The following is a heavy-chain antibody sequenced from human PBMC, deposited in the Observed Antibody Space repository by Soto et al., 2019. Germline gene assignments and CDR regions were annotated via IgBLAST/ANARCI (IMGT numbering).Heavy chain of an antibody. Sequence: QVQLVQSGAEVKKPGASVKVSCKASGYTFTSYGINWVRQAPGQGLEWMGWISAYNGNPHYAQKLQGRVTMTTDTTTSTAYMELRSLRSDDTGVYYCARVQSGYDFAYWGQGTLVTVSS. D-gene: IGHD5-12*01. CDR2: ISAYNGNP. V-gene: IGHV1-18*01. CDR1: GYTFTSYG. J-gene: IGHJ4*02. CDR3: ARVQSGYDFAY.